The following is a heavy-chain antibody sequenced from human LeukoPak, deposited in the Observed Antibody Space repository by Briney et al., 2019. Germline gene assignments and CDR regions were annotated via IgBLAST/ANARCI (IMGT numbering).Heavy chain of an antibody. V-gene: IGHV1-2*02. CDR2: INPNSGGT. J-gene: IGHJ5*02. CDR3: ARDDSLGYCSSTSCSWFDP. CDR1: GYTFTGYY. D-gene: IGHD2-2*01. Sequence: ASVKVSCKASGYTFTGYYMHWVRQAPGQGLEWMGWINPNSGGTNYAQKFQGRVTMTRDTSISTAYMELSRLRSDDTAVYYCARDDSLGYCSSTSCSWFDPWGQGTLVTVSS.